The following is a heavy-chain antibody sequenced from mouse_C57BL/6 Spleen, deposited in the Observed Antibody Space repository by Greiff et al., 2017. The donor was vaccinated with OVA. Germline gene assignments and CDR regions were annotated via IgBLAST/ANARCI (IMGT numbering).Heavy chain of an antibody. Sequence: QVKLQQPGAELVKPGASVQMSCKASGYTFTSYWITWVKQRPGKGLEWIGDIYPGRGSTNYNEKFNSKATLPVETSYSTAYMQLSSLTSEDSAVYDCARCHYYGSSYIGDYWGQGTTLTVSS. CDR3: ARCHYYGSSYIGDY. J-gene: IGHJ2*01. CDR1: GYTFTSYW. CDR2: IYPGRGST. V-gene: IGHV1-55*01. D-gene: IGHD1-1*01.